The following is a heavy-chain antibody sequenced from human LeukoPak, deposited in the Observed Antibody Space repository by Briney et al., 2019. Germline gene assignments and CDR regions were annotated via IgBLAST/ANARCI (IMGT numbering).Heavy chain of an antibody. Sequence: ASVKVSCKASGYTFTGYYMHWVRQAPGQGLEWMGWINPNSGGTSYAQKFQGRVTMTRDTSISTAYMELSRLRSDDTAVYYCAREDIVVVPAAIGLNYYYYGMDVWGQGTTVTVSS. CDR1: GYTFTGYY. V-gene: IGHV1-2*02. J-gene: IGHJ6*02. CDR2: INPNSGGT. D-gene: IGHD2-2*02. CDR3: AREDIVVVPAAIGLNYYYYGMDV.